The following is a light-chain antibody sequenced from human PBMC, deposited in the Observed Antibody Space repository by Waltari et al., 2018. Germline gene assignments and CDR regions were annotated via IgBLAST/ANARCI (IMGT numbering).Light chain of an antibody. Sequence: DIQMTQSPSSVSASVGDRVTITCRASQSISTWLAWYQQKPGNAPKLVIYSASTLQPGVPSRFSGSGSGTDFSLTIDSLQPEDFANYYCQQGNSFPPTFGQGTKVEIK. CDR2: SAS. CDR3: QQGNSFPPT. CDR1: QSISTW. J-gene: IGKJ1*01. V-gene: IGKV1-12*01.